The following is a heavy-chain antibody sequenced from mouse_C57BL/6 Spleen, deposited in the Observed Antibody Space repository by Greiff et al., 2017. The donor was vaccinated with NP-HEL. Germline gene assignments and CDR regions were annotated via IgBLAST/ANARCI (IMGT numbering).Heavy chain of an antibody. Sequence: VMLVESGPGLVAPSQSLSITCTVSGFSLTSYGVHWVRQPPGKGLEWLVVIWSDGSTTYTSDLKFRSSSSKDNSKSKVFLKMNSLQTDDTAMYYCARHYYDYGGAWFAYWGQGTLVTVSA. J-gene: IGHJ3*01. CDR1: GFSLTSYG. D-gene: IGHD2-4*01. CDR2: IWSDGST. V-gene: IGHV2-6-1*01. CDR3: ARHYYDYGGAWFAY.